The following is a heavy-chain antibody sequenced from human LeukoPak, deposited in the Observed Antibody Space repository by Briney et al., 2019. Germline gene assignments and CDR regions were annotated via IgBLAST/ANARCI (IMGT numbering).Heavy chain of an antibody. D-gene: IGHD3-3*01. Sequence: ASVKVSCEASGYTFTSYGISWVRQAPGPGLEWMGWISAYNGDTNYAQKLQGGVTMTTDTSTSTAYMELRSLRSDDTAVYYCARVPPNAFWSGYQPYYFDYWGQGTLVTVSS. J-gene: IGHJ4*02. CDR3: ARVPPNAFWSGYQPYYFDY. CDR1: GYTFTSYG. CDR2: ISAYNGDT. V-gene: IGHV1-18*01.